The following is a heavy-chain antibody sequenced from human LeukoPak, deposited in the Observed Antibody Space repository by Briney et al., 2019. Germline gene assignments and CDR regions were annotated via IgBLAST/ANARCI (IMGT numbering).Heavy chain of an antibody. CDR2: IYYSGST. D-gene: IGHD4-17*01. J-gene: IGHJ4*02. V-gene: IGHV4-34*01. Sequence: SETLSLTCAVYGGSFSGYYWSWIRQPPGKGLEWIGSIYYSGSTYYNPSLKSRVTISVDTSKNQFSLKLSSVTAADTAVYYCARESNYGDYVVWGQGTLVTVSS. CDR3: ARESNYGDYVV. CDR1: GGSFSGYY.